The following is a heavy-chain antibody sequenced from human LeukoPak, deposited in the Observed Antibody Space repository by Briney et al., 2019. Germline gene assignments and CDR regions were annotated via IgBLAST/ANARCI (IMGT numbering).Heavy chain of an antibody. Sequence: GGSLRLSCAASGFTFSNYAMHWVRQAPGKGLEWVAVISYDGSNKNYADSVKGRFTISRDNAKNSLYLQMNSLRAEDTAVYYCARDLWFGEFADYWGQGTLVTVSS. CDR3: ARDLWFGEFADY. J-gene: IGHJ4*02. CDR1: GFTFSNYA. D-gene: IGHD3-10*01. CDR2: ISYDGSNK. V-gene: IGHV3-30*04.